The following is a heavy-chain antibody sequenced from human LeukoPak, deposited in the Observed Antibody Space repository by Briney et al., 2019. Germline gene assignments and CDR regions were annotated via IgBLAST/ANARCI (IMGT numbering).Heavy chain of an antibody. J-gene: IGHJ4*02. Sequence: PETLSLTCTVSGGSISSYYWSWIRQPPGKGLEWIGYIYYSGSTNYNPSLKSRVTISVDTSKNQFSLKLSSVTAADTAVYYCARVAYYFDYWGQGTLVTVSS. V-gene: IGHV4-59*01. CDR2: IYYSGST. CDR1: GGSISSYY. CDR3: ARVAYYFDY.